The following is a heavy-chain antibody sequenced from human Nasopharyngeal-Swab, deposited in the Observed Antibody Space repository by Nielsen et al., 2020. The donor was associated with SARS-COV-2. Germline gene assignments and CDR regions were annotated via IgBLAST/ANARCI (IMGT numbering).Heavy chain of an antibody. J-gene: IGHJ4*02. V-gene: IGHV5-10-1*01. Sequence: VRQMPGKGLEWMGRIDPSDSYTNYSPSFQGHVTILADKSISTAYLQWSSLKASDTAMYYCARHPYYDSSGYSPLYFDYWGQGTLVTVSS. CDR3: ARHPYYDSSGYSPLYFDY. D-gene: IGHD3-22*01. CDR2: IDPSDSYT.